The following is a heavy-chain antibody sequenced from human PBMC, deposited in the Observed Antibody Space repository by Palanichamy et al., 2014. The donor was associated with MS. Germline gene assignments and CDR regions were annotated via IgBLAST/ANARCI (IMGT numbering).Heavy chain of an antibody. Sequence: QVQLQQWGAGLLKPSETLSLTCAVYGGSFSGYYWSWIRQPPGKGLEWIGEINHSGSTNYNPSLKSRVTISVDTSKNQFSLKLSSVTAADTAVYYCARAPWGEFDYWGQGTLVTVSS. D-gene: IGHD3-16*01. V-gene: IGHV4-34*01. CDR2: INHSGST. CDR1: GGSFSGYY. J-gene: IGHJ4*02. CDR3: ARAPWGEFDY.